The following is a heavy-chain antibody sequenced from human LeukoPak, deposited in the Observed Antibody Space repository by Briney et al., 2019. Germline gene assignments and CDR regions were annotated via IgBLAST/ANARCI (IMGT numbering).Heavy chain of an antibody. Sequence: GGSLRLSCAASGFTFSRFWMHWVRQAPGKGLVWVSRINTDASNTIYADSVKGRFTISRDNAKNSLYLQMNSLRAEDTAVYYCAREGGNGYDVDFWGQGTLVTVSS. D-gene: IGHD5-12*01. V-gene: IGHV3-74*01. CDR1: GFTFSRFW. J-gene: IGHJ4*02. CDR3: AREGGNGYDVDF. CDR2: INTDASNT.